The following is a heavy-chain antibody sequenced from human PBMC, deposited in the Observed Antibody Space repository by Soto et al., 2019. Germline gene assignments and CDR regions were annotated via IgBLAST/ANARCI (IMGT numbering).Heavy chain of an antibody. CDR1: GFTFTSYG. CDR2: VNADTGDT. Sequence: QVQLFQSGGDVKKPGASVKVSCKASGFTFTSYGITWVRQTPGQGLEWMGWVNADTGDTNYAQKFQGRVTMATDTSTTTAYMELKSLRSDDTATYYCARVPLRGSGINGFHPWGQGTLVTVSA. V-gene: IGHV1-18*01. D-gene: IGHD3-3*01. J-gene: IGHJ5*02. CDR3: ARVPLRGSGINGFHP.